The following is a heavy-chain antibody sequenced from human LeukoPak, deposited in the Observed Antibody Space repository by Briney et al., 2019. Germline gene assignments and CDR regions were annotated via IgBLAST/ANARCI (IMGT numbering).Heavy chain of an antibody. Sequence: GGSLRLSCAASGFTFSFYSMNWVRQAPGKGLEWVANIKQDGSEKYYVDSVKGRFTISRDNAKNSLYLQMNSLRAEDTGVYYCARDRLDAFDIWGQGTMVTVSS. CDR1: GFTFSFYS. J-gene: IGHJ3*02. V-gene: IGHV3-7*01. CDR3: ARDRLDAFDI. CDR2: IKQDGSEK.